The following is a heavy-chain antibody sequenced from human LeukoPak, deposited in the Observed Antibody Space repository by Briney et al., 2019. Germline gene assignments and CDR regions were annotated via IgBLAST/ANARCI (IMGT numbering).Heavy chain of an antibody. CDR3: ARRPAYYDILTADW. J-gene: IGHJ4*02. Sequence: GGSLRLSCAASGFTFSSYEMNRVRQAPGKGLEWVSYISSSGSTIYYADSVKGRFTISRDNAKNSLYLQMNSLRAEDTAVYYCARRPAYYDILTADWWGQGTLVTVSS. CDR2: ISSSGSTI. D-gene: IGHD3-9*01. V-gene: IGHV3-48*03. CDR1: GFTFSSYE.